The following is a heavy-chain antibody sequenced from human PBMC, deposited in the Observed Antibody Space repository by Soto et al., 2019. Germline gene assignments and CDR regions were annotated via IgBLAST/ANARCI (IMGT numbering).Heavy chain of an antibody. D-gene: IGHD3-10*01. Sequence: EVQLLESGGGLVQPGGSLRLSCAASGFTFSSYAMSWVRQAPGKGLEWVSAISGSGGSTYYADSVKGRFTISRDNSKNTLYLQMNSLGAEDTAVYYCAKRDTMVRGVITNAFDIWGQGTMVTVSS. CDR2: ISGSGGST. J-gene: IGHJ3*02. CDR3: AKRDTMVRGVITNAFDI. CDR1: GFTFSSYA. V-gene: IGHV3-23*01.